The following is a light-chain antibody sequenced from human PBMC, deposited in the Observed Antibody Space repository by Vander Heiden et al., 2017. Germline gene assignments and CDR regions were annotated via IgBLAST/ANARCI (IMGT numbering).Light chain of an antibody. J-gene: IGLJ2*01. CDR2: TNN. Sequence: QSVLTQPPSASGTPGQRLTISCSGSTSNIGSNNVNWYQQLPGAAPKLLIYTNNQRPSGIPDRFSGSKSGSSASLAISGLQADDESDFYCASWDDTVRAVVFGGGTKVTVL. CDR1: TSNIGSNN. CDR3: ASWDDTVRAVV. V-gene: IGLV1-44*01.